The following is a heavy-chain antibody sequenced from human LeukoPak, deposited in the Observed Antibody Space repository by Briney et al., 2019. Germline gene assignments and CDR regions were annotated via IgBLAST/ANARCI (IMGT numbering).Heavy chain of an antibody. CDR1: GFSFSTYG. CDR3: VKDLRDENSLYTHLD. V-gene: IGHV3-30*02. D-gene: IGHD3-16*01. CDR2: IRYDGKET. J-gene: IGHJ4*02. Sequence: GGSLRRSCAASGFSFSTYGIHWVRQAPGKGLEWVTFIRYDGKETYYAESVKGRFSISKDNSKNTAYLQMNSLRAEDTAVYYCVKDLRDENSLYTHLDSGQGTLVTVSS.